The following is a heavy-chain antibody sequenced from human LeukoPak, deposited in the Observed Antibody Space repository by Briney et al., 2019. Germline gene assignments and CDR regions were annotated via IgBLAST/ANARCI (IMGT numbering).Heavy chain of an antibody. V-gene: IGHV4-39*01. CDR2: IYYSGST. Sequence: SETLSLTCTVSGGSISSSSFSWGWIRQPPGKGLEWIGSIYYSGSTSYNPSLKSRVTISVDTSKNQFSLKLSSVTAADTAVYYCGRVPYYYDSSGTKVDYWGQGTLVTVSS. CDR3: GRVPYYYDSSGTKVDY. J-gene: IGHJ4*02. CDR1: GGSISSSSFS. D-gene: IGHD3-22*01.